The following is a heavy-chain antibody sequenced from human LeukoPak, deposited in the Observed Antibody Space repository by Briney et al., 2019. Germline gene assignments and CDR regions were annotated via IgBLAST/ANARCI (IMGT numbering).Heavy chain of an antibody. CDR2: IYSGGST. CDR1: GFTVSSNY. V-gene: IGHV3-53*01. CDR3: ARDPSQTKYSYGGSSGWYRD. J-gene: IGHJ4*02. Sequence: HPGGSLRLSCAASGFTVSSNYMSWVRQAPGKGLEWVSVIYSGGSTYYADSVKGRFTISRDNSKNTLYLQMNSLRAEDTAVYYCARDPSQTKYSYGGSSGWYRDWGQGTLVTVSS. D-gene: IGHD6-19*01.